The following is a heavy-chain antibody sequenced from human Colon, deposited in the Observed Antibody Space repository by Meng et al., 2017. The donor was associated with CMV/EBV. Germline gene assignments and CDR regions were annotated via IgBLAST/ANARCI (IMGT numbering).Heavy chain of an antibody. V-gene: IGHV3-21*06. CDR2: ISPSGNYI. CDR3: ARDFKSGRP. CDR1: GFPFSSFT. Sequence: SCVASGFPFSSFTMHWVRQAPGKGLEWVSSISPSGNYIHYADSLKGRFTISRDNTKNSLFLQMNSLRADDTADYYCARDFKSGRPWGQGTLVTVSS. J-gene: IGHJ5*02.